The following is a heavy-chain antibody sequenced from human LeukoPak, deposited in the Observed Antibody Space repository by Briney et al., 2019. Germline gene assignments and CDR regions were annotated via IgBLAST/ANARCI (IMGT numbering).Heavy chain of an antibody. D-gene: IGHD6-6*01. CDR2: ISSSSSYI. CDR1: GFTFSSYS. Sequence: GGSLRLSSAASGFTFSSYSMNWVRQAPGKGLEWVSSISSSSSYIYYADSVKGRFTISRDNAKNSLYLQMNSLRAEDTAVYYCGGSSGYYYYMDVWGKGTTVTVSS. J-gene: IGHJ6*03. CDR3: GGSSGYYYYMDV. V-gene: IGHV3-21*01.